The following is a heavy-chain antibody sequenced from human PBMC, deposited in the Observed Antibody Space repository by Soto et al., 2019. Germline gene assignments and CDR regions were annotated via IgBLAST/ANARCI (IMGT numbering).Heavy chain of an antibody. V-gene: IGHV4-31*03. CDR2: IYYSGTT. J-gene: IGHJ3*02. CDR3: ARDEPATDVFDI. CDR1: GGSISSGGYY. Sequence: LSLTCTVSGGSISSGGYYWSWIRQNPGKGLEWIGYIYYSGTTNYNPSLKSRLTMSVDTSKNQFSLKLNSMTAADTAVYYCARDEPATDVFDIWGQGTMVTVSS.